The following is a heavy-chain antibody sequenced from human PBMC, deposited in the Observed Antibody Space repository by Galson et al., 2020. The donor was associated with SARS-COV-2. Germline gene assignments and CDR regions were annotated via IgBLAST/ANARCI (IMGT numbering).Heavy chain of an antibody. Sequence: GESLKISCAASGFTFSSYGMHWVRQAPGKGLEWVAVISYDGSNKYYADSVKGRFTISRDNSKNTLYLQMNSLRAEDTAVYYCAADIVATIFYWGQGTLVTVSS. CDR3: AADIVATIFY. D-gene: IGHD5-12*01. CDR2: ISYDGSNK. CDR1: GFTFSSYG. V-gene: IGHV3-30*03. J-gene: IGHJ4*02.